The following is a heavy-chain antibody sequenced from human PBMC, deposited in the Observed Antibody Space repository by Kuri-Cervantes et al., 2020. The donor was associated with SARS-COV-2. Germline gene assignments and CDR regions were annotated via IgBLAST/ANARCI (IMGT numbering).Heavy chain of an antibody. CDR1: GFTFSNAW. Sequence: GESLKISCAASGFTFSNAWMSWVRQAPGKGLEWVSSISSSSSYIYYADSVKGRFTISRDNAKNSLYLQMNSLRAEDTAVYYCASEYRIAAAGMSFDYWGQGTLVTRLL. V-gene: IGHV3-21*01. D-gene: IGHD6-13*01. J-gene: IGHJ4*02. CDR2: ISSSSSYI. CDR3: ASEYRIAAAGMSFDY.